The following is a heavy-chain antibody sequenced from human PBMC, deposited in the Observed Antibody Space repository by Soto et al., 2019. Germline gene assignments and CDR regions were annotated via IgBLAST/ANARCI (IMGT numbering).Heavy chain of an antibody. CDR1: GGCLSGYY. Sequence: PSETLSLTCAVYGGCLSGYYWTWIRQPPGKGLEWIGEINHSGSTNYNPSLKSRVTISVDTSKNQFSLKLSSVTAANTAVYYCARSSSWYMGPNWFDPWGQGTLVTVSS. CDR3: ARSSSWYMGPNWFDP. V-gene: IGHV4-34*01. D-gene: IGHD6-13*01. J-gene: IGHJ5*02. CDR2: INHSGST.